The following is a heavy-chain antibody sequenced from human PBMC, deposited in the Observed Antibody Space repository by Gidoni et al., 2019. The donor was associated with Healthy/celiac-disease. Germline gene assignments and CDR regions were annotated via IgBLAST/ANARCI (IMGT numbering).Heavy chain of an antibody. CDR2: INSDGSST. J-gene: IGHJ2*01. CDR3: ASVTAGPPLGTTQEGRIVVRENWYFDL. V-gene: IGHV3-74*01. Sequence: EVQLVASGGGLVQPGGSLRLSCAASGFTFTSFRVHLFLQAPGEGLVWVSRINSDGSSTSYADSVKGRFTISRDKAKNTLYLEMNSLRAEETAVYYCASVTAGPPLGTTQEGRIVVRENWYFDLWGRGTLVTVSS. CDR1: GFTFTSFR. D-gene: IGHD2-21*01.